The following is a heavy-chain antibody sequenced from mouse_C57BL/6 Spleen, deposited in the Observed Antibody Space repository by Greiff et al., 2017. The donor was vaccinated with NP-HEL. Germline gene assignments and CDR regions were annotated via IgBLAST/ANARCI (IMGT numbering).Heavy chain of an antibody. CDR1: GYTFTSYW. CDR3: ARDYDGSSYRYFDV. V-gene: IGHV1-7*01. Sequence: QVQLKQSGAELAKPGASVKLSCKASGYTFTSYWMHWVKQRPGQGLDWIGYINPSSGYTKYNQKFKDKSTLTADKSSSTADMQLSSLTYEDSAVYYCARDYDGSSYRYFDVWGTGTTATVSS. J-gene: IGHJ1*03. D-gene: IGHD1-1*01. CDR2: INPSSGYT.